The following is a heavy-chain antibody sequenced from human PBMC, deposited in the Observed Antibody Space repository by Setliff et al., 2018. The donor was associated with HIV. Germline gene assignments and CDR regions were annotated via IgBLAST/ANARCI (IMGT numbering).Heavy chain of an antibody. CDR1: GGSISSGSNY. CDR2: IYHTGKT. J-gene: IGHJ2*01. V-gene: IGHV4-39*07. Sequence: KSSETLSLTCTVSGGSISSGSNYWGWIRQPPGKGLEWIGTIYHTGKTYHNSSLNSRVTISLDTSKNQFSLKLSSVTAADTAVYYCARERRGGYSGYDSHWYFDLWGRGTLVTVSS. D-gene: IGHD5-12*01. CDR3: ARERRGGYSGYDSHWYFDL.